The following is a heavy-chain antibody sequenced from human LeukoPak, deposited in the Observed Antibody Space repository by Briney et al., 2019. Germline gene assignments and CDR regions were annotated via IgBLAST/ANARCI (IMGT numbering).Heavy chain of an antibody. CDR1: GFTVSSNY. CDR2: ICSGGST. J-gene: IGHJ4*02. D-gene: IGHD6-19*01. V-gene: IGHV3-53*01. Sequence: GGSLRLSCAASGFTVSSNYMSWVRQAPGKGLEWVSVICSGGSTYYADSVKGRFTISRDNSKNTLYLQMNSLRAEDTAVYYCARGTQQWLVLDYWGQGTLVTVSS. CDR3: ARGTQQWLVLDY.